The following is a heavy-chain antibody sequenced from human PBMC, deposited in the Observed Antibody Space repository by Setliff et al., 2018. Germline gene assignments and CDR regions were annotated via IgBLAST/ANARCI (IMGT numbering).Heavy chain of an antibody. CDR1: GGSFSGYY. CDR2: IYYSGST. CDR3: AREAGYYDSSGPVGVPYYYYMDV. J-gene: IGHJ6*03. Sequence: SETLSLTCAVYGGSFSGYYWSWIRQPPGKGLEWIGYIYYSGSTYYNPSLKSRVTISVDTSKNQFSLKLSSVTAADTAVYYCAREAGYYDSSGPVGVPYYYYMDVWGKGTTVTVSS. D-gene: IGHD3-22*01. V-gene: IGHV4-34*09.